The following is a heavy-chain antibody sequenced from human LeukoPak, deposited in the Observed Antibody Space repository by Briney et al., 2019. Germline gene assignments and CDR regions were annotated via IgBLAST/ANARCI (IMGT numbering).Heavy chain of an antibody. CDR2: IIPILGIA. CDR1: GGTFSSHA. Sequence: ASVKVSCKASGGTFSSHAISWVRQAPGQGLEWMGRIIPILGIANYAQKFQGRVTITADKSTSTAYMELSSLRSEDTAVYYCARLAYYYDSSGSFGSDYWGQGTLVAVSS. D-gene: IGHD3-22*01. CDR3: ARLAYYYDSSGSFGSDY. V-gene: IGHV1-69*04. J-gene: IGHJ4*02.